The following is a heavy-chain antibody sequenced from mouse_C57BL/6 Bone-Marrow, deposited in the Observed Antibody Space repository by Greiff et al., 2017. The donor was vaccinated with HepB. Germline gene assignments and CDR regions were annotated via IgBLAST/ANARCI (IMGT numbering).Heavy chain of an antibody. CDR3: TGYYPFDY. J-gene: IGHJ2*01. CDR1: GFNIKDDY. D-gene: IGHD1-1*01. CDR2: IDPENGDT. V-gene: IGHV14-4*01. Sequence: EVQLQQSGAGLVRPGASVKLSCTASGFNIKDDYMHWVKQRPEQGLEWIGWIDPENGDTEYASKFQGKATITADTSSNTAYLQLSSLTSEDTAVYYCTGYYPFDYWGQGTTLTVSS.